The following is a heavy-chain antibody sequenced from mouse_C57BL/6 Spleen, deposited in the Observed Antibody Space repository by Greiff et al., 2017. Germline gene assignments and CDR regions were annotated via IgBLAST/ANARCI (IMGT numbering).Heavy chain of an antibody. CDR1: GFSFNTYA. Sequence: EVQLVESGGGLVQPKGSLKLSCAASGFSFNTYAMNWVRQAPGKGLEWVARIRSKSNNYATYYAESVKDRFTISRDDSESMLYLQMNNLKTEDTAMYYCVRSDGYYVSYFDYWGQGTTLTVSS. D-gene: IGHD2-3*01. CDR3: VRSDGYYVSYFDY. CDR2: IRSKSNNYAT. J-gene: IGHJ2*01. V-gene: IGHV10-1*01.